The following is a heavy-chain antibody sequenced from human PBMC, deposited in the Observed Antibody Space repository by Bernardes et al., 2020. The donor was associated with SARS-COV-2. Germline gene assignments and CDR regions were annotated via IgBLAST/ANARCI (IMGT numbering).Heavy chain of an antibody. Sequence: GGSLRLSCAAPGFNLNSHCMHLVRPAPSKGLEWVAVISYYGSSKYYADSVKGRFTISRDNSKNTLYLEMNSLRTEDTAVYYCVKGEWLTVTRSLGYWGQGTLVTVSS. CDR1: GFNLNSHC. D-gene: IGHD3-3*01. J-gene: IGHJ4*02. CDR3: VKGEWLTVTRSLGY. CDR2: ISYYGSSK. V-gene: IGHV3-30*18.